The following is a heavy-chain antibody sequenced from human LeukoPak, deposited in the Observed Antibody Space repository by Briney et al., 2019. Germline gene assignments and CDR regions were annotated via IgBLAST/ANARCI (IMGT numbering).Heavy chain of an antibody. J-gene: IGHJ4*03. CDR1: GGSISSGSYY. D-gene: IGHD6-13*01. V-gene: IGHV4-61*02. Sequence: ASETLTLTCTVSGGSISSGSYYWSWIRQPAGKGLEWIGRIYTSGSTNYNPSLKSRVTISVDTSKNQFSLKLSSVTAADTAVYYCARVIAAAGNWVDYWGQGTTVTVSS. CDR3: ARVIAAAGNWVDY. CDR2: IYTSGST.